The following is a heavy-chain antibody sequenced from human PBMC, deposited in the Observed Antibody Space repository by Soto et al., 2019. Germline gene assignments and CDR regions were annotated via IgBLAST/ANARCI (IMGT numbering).Heavy chain of an antibody. J-gene: IGHJ4*02. CDR3: ARQRLWGASGYYYFEN. D-gene: IGHD3-22*01. CDR1: GHIFSNYW. Sequence: GESLKISCKGSGHIFSNYWIGWVRQMPGKGLEWMGIIYPGDSDTRYSPSFQGQVTITVDTSINTAYLQWSRLKASDTAIYYCARQRLWGASGYYYFENWGQGTLVTVSS. V-gene: IGHV5-51*01. CDR2: IYPGDSDT.